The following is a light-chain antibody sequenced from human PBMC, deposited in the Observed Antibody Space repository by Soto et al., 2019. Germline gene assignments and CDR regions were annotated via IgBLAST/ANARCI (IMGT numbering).Light chain of an antibody. Sequence: QSALTQPASVSGSPGQSITISCTGTSSDVGGYNYVSWYQQHPDKAPKLMIYDVSDRPSGVSNRFSGSKSGNTASLTISGLQAEDEPDYYCSSYTSSSTLDVVFGGGTKLTVL. CDR2: DVS. CDR3: SSYTSSSTLDVV. V-gene: IGLV2-14*03. CDR1: SSDVGGYNY. J-gene: IGLJ2*01.